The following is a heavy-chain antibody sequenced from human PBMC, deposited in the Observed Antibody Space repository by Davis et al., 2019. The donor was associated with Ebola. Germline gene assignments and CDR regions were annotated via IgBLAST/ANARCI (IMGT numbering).Heavy chain of an antibody. CDR1: GGTFSTYA. D-gene: IGHD2-15*01. Sequence: SVKVSCKASGGTFSTYAISWVRQAPGQGLEWMGGIIPIFDTANYAQNFQGRVTITAEKSTYTIYMELTSLRSEDTAVYYCARGLGYCSGGTCYSFDPLGQGTLVTVSS. J-gene: IGHJ5*02. CDR3: ARGLGYCSGGTCYSFDP. V-gene: IGHV1-69*06. CDR2: IIPIFDTA.